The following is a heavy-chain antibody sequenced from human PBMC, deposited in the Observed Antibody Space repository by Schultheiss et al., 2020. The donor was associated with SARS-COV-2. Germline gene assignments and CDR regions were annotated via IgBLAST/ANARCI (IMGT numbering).Heavy chain of an antibody. V-gene: IGHV4-31*03. CDR3: ARAAYYYDSSGNAFDI. J-gene: IGHJ3*02. CDR2: IYYSGST. D-gene: IGHD3-22*01. CDR1: GGSISSGDYY. Sequence: SETLSLTCTVSGGSISSGDYYWSWIRQHPGKGLEWIGYIYYSGSTYYNPSLKSRVTISVDTSKNQFSLKLSSVTAADTAVYYCARAAYYYDSSGNAFDIWGQRTMVTVSS.